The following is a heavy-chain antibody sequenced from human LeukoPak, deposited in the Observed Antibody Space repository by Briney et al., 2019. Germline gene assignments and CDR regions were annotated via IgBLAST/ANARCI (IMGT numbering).Heavy chain of an antibody. Sequence: GRSLRLSCAASGFTFSSYAMHWVRQAPGKGLEWVAVISYDGSNKYYADSVKGRFTISRDNSKNTLYLQMNSLRAEDTAVYYCAKDQRFQRAFDIWGQGTMVTVSS. CDR3: AKDQRFQRAFDI. V-gene: IGHV3-30*04. CDR1: GFTFSSYA. J-gene: IGHJ3*02. D-gene: IGHD2-2*01. CDR2: ISYDGSNK.